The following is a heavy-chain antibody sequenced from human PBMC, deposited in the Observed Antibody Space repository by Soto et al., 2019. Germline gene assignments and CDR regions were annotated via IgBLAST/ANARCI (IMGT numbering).Heavy chain of an antibody. D-gene: IGHD6-13*01. Sequence: SETLSLTCTVSGGSISSRSYYWGWVRQPPGKGLEWIGSIYYRGNPYYHPSLKCRVAVAVGPSNNQFSLKVTSVTATDTTVYYCARHKDTSSRYLLPDFWGQGTLVTVSS. J-gene: IGHJ4*02. CDR1: GGSISSRSYY. CDR3: ARHKDTSSRYLLPDF. CDR2: IYYRGNP. V-gene: IGHV4-39*01.